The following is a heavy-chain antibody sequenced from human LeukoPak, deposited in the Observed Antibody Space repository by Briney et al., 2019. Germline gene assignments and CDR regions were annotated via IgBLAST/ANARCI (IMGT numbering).Heavy chain of an antibody. J-gene: IGHJ6*02. Sequence: SVKVSCKASGGTVNNYAINWVRQSPGQGLEGVGGIIPIYGTPHYAQKIQGRVTITADESTSTGYMELSSLRSEDTAVYYCARARNRNYYFHGVDVWGQGTTVTVSS. CDR1: GGTVNNYA. V-gene: IGHV1-69*13. CDR2: IIPIYGTP. D-gene: IGHD4-11*01. CDR3: ARARNRNYYFHGVDV.